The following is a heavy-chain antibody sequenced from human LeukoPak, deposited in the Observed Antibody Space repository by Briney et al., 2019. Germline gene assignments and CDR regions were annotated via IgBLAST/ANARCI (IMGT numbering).Heavy chain of an antibody. CDR3: ARIGSITMVRGVSYYFDY. CDR2: IIPILGIA. J-gene: IGHJ4*02. CDR1: GGTFSSYA. V-gene: IGHV1-69*04. D-gene: IGHD3-10*01. Sequence: ASVKVSCKASGGTFSSYAISWVRQAPGQGLEWMGRIIPILGIANYTQKFQGRVTITADKSTSTAYMELSSLRSEDTAVYYCARIGSITMVRGVSYYFDYWGQGTLVTVSS.